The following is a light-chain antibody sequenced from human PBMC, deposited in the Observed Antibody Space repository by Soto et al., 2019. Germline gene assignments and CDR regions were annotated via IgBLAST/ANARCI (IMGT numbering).Light chain of an antibody. J-gene: IGLJ2*01. V-gene: IGLV2-11*01. CDR3: AAWDDSLNGPV. CDR2: DVS. Sequence: QSALTQPRSVSGSPGQSVTISCTGTSRDVGGYNYVSWYQQHPGKAPKLMIYDVSKRPSGVPDRFSGSKSGNTASLTISGLQAEDEADYYCAAWDDSLNGPVFGGGTKLTVL. CDR1: SRDVGGYNY.